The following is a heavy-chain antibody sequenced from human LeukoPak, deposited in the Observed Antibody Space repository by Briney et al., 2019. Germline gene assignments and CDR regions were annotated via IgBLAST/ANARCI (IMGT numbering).Heavy chain of an antibody. CDR2: IYPGDSDT. CDR3: ARENYTSGAGTWFDP. J-gene: IGHJ5*02. D-gene: IGHD6-25*01. V-gene: IGHV5-51*01. Sequence: GESLKISCKGSGYSFTYYWIGWVRQMPGKGLEWMGIIYPGDSDTRYSPSLQGQVTTSADKSINTAYLQWSSLKASDTAMYYCARENYTSGAGTWFDPWGQGTLVTVSS. CDR1: GYSFTYYW.